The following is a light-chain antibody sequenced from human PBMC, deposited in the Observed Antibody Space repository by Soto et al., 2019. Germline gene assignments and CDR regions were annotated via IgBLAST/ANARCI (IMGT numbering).Light chain of an antibody. CDR3: QQYDTYWT. J-gene: IGKJ1*01. CDR1: QTISNW. Sequence: DIQMTQSPSSLSASVGDRVTISCRASQTISNWLAWYQQKPGKAPKLLIYKASSLERGVPSRFSGSGSGTEFTLTISSLQPDDFATYYCQQYDTYWTFGQGTKVDI. V-gene: IGKV1-5*03. CDR2: KAS.